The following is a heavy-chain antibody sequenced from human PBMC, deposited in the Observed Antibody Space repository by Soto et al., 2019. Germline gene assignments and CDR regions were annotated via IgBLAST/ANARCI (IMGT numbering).Heavy chain of an antibody. CDR1: GGSISSSNW. Sequence: WETLSLTCAVSGGSISSSNWWSWVRQPPGKGLEWIGEIYHSGSTNYNPSLKSRVTISVDKSKNQFSLKLSSVTAADTAVYYCARDTYGSGSYYNLYYYGMDVWGQGTTVTVSS. D-gene: IGHD3-10*01. J-gene: IGHJ6*02. V-gene: IGHV4-4*02. CDR3: ARDTYGSGSYYNLYYYGMDV. CDR2: IYHSGST.